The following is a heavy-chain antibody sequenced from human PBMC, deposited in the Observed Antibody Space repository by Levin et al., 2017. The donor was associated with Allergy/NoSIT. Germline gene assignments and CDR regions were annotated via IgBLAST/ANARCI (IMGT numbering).Heavy chain of an antibody. V-gene: IGHV3-30*18. CDR2: ISYDGSNK. Sequence: GESLKISCAASGFTFSSYGMHWVRQAPGKGLEWVAVISYDGSNKYYADSVKGRFTISRDNSKNTLYLQMNSLRAEDTAVYYCAKDHPTVTTGDYWGQGTLVTVSS. CDR1: GFTFSSYG. CDR3: AKDHPTVTTGDY. D-gene: IGHD4-17*01. J-gene: IGHJ4*02.